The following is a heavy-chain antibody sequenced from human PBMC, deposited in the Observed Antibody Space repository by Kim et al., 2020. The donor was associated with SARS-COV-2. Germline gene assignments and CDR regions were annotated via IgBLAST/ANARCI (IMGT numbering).Heavy chain of an antibody. CDR2: I. V-gene: IGHV3-11*01. CDR3: ARLSRMTSDY. J-gene: IGHJ4*02. Sequence: IYYADSVKGRFTSSRANAKNSLYLKMNSLRAEDTAFYYCARLSRMTSDYWGQGTLVTVSS. D-gene: IGHD2-2*01.